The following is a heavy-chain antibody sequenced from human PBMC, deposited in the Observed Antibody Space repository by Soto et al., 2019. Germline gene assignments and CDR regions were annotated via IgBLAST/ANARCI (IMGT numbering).Heavy chain of an antibody. CDR3: ARDHKASSGWPLLKRYYYYGMDV. CDR2: INPNSGGT. CDR1: GYTFTGYY. J-gene: IGHJ6*02. D-gene: IGHD6-19*01. V-gene: IGHV1-2*02. Sequence: QVQLVQSGAEVKKPGASVKVSCKASGYTFTGYYMHWVRQAPGQGLEWMGWINPNSGGTNYAQKFQGRVTMTRDTSISIAYMELSRLRSDDTAVYYCARDHKASSGWPLLKRYYYYGMDVWGQGTTVTVSS.